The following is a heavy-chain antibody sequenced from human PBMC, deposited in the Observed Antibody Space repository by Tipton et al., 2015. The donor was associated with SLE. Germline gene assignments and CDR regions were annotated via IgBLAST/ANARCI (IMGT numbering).Heavy chain of an antibody. V-gene: IGHV4-4*02. CDR2: FYYSGNT. J-gene: IGHJ4*02. D-gene: IGHD6-19*01. CDR3: ARARQQWLVSRGYFDS. CDR1: GFTFSNAW. Sequence: SLRLSCAASGFTFSNAWMSWVRQAPGKGLEWIGTFYYSGNTYFNPSLKSRVTISVDTSKNQFSLRLSSVTAADTAVYYCARARQQWLVSRGYFDSWGQGTLVTVSS.